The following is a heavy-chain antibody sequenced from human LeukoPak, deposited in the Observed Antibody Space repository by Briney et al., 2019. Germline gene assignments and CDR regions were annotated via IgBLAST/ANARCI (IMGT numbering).Heavy chain of an antibody. CDR3: ATFGTTGISY. CDR1: GFTFTNSA. J-gene: IGHJ4*02. D-gene: IGHD1-1*01. CDR2: ISGSGLST. Sequence: GGSLRLSCAASGFTFTNSAMGWIRQPPGKGLDWVSSISGSGLSTYYAASLKGRFTISRDNSKNTLSLQMNTLRAEDTAMYYCATFGTTGISYWGQGDLVTASS. V-gene: IGHV3-23*01.